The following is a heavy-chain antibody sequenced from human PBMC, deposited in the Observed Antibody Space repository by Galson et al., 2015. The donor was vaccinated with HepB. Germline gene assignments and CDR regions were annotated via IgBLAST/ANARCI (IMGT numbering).Heavy chain of an antibody. CDR3: ARSGTAAGFLGH. Sequence: SVKVSCKASGYTFTKYSVSWVRQAPGQGLEWMGWISASNGNTDYGQNLQGRVTMTPDTSTTTAYMELRNLRSDDTAVYYCARSGTAAGFLGHWGQGTLVTVSS. V-gene: IGHV1-18*01. D-gene: IGHD6-13*01. CDR2: ISASNGNT. CDR1: GYTFTKYS. J-gene: IGHJ4*02.